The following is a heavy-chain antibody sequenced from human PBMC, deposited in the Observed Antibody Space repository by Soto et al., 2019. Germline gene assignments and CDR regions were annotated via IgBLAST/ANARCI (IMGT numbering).Heavy chain of an antibody. CDR3: ARHLGYCTNGVCFHTPKFDY. Sequence: SETLSLTCTVSGGSISSSSYYWFWIRQPPGKGLAWIWSIYYIGSTYYNPSLKSRVPISVDTSKNQFSLKLSSVTAADTAVYYCARHLGYCTNGVCFHTPKFDYWGKGTLVTVSS. V-gene: IGHV4-39*01. D-gene: IGHD2-8*01. CDR2: IYYIGST. CDR1: GGSISSSSYY. J-gene: IGHJ4*02.